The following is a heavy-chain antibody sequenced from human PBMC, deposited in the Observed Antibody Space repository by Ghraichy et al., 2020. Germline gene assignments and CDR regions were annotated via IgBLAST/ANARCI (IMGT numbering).Heavy chain of an antibody. CDR2: ISGSGGST. J-gene: IGHJ4*02. CDR1: GFTFSSYA. D-gene: IGHD5-18*01. Sequence: ETLRLSCAASGFTFSSYAMSWVRQAPGKGLEWVSAISGSGGSTYYADSVKGRFTISRDNSKNTLYLQMNSLRAEDTAVYYCAKPKGYSYGFSYWGQGTLVTVSS. V-gene: IGHV3-23*01. CDR3: AKPKGYSYGFSY.